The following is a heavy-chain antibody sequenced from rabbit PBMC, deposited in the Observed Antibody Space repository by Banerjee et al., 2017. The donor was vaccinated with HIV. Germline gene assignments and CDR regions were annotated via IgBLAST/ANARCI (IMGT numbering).Heavy chain of an antibody. CDR2: IYAGNSGRT. J-gene: IGHJ4*01. CDR3: ARDYGASSDYVITFNL. CDR1: GFSFSSSYW. V-gene: IGHV1S45*01. Sequence: QEQLEESGGDLVKPEGSLTLTCTASGFSFSSSYWICWVRQAPGKGLEWIACIYAGNSGRTYYASWAKGRFTISKTSSTTVTLQMTSLTAADTATYFCARDYGASSDYVITFNLWGPGTLVTVS. D-gene: IGHD8-1*01.